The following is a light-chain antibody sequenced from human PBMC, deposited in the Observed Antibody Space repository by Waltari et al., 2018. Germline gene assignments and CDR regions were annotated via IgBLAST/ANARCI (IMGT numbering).Light chain of an antibody. CDR1: RSNTGAGHD. CDR2: GNT. J-gene: IGLJ3*02. V-gene: IGLV1-40*01. CDR3: QSYDISLSGVV. Sequence: QSVLPQPPSVSGAPGQRVTIPCTGSRSNTGAGHDVHWYQQIPGTAPKLLIFGNTNRPSGVPDRFSGSKSVTSASLAITGLQAEDEADYYCQSYDISLSGVVFGGGTKLTVL.